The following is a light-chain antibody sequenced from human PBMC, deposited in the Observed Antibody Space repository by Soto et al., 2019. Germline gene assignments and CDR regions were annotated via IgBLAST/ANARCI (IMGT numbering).Light chain of an antibody. V-gene: IGLV2-8*01. Sequence: QSALTQPPSASGSPGQSVTISCTGTSSDVGGYNYVSWYQQHPGKAPKLMIYEVSKRPSGVPDRFSGTKSGNTASLTVSGLQAEDEADYYCSSYAGSNNFVVVGGGTKLTVL. CDR2: EVS. CDR1: SSDVGGYNY. J-gene: IGLJ2*01. CDR3: SSYAGSNNFVV.